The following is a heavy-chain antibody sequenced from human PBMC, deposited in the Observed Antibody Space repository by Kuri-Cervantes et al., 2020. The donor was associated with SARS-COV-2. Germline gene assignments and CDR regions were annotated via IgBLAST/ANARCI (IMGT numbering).Heavy chain of an antibody. J-gene: IGHJ5*01. CDR3: ARGRSRSYLGS. CDR2: TYYRSKWYN. CDR1: GDSVSSHSAA. D-gene: IGHD1-26*01. V-gene: IGHV6-1*01. Sequence: SETLSLTCAISGDSVSSHSAAWNWIRPSPSRGLEWLGRTYYRSKWYNDYAVSVKSRITINPDTSKNQFSLQLNSVTPEDTAVHYCARGRSRSYLGSWGQGTLVTVSS.